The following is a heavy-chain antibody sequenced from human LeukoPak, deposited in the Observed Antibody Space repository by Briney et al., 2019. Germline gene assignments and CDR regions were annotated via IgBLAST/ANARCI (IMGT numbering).Heavy chain of an antibody. CDR1: GGSISSSSYY. Sequence: PSETLSLTCTVSGGSISSSSYYWGWIRQPPGKGLEWIGSIYYSGSTNYNPSLKSRVTISVDTSKSQFSLKLSSVTAADTAVYYCARYRLLFGELPYSYGMDVWGQGTTVTVSS. D-gene: IGHD3-10*01. J-gene: IGHJ6*02. V-gene: IGHV4-39*07. CDR2: IYYSGST. CDR3: ARYRLLFGELPYSYGMDV.